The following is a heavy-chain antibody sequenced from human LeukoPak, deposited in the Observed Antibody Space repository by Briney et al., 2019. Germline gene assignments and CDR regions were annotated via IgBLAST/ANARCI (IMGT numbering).Heavy chain of an antibody. D-gene: IGHD4-11*01. V-gene: IGHV3-7*01. Sequence: GESLRLSCAASGFTFSSYWMSWVRQAPGKGLEWVANIKQDGSEKYYVDSVKGRFTISRDNAKNSLYLQMNSLRAEDTAVYYCARDDLQSVYYYGMDVWGQGTTVTVSS. CDR2: IKQDGSEK. CDR3: ARDDLQSVYYYGMDV. CDR1: GFTFSSYW. J-gene: IGHJ6*02.